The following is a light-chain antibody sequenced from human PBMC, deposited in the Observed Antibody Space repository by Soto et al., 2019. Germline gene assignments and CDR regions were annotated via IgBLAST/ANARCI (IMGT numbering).Light chain of an antibody. J-gene: IGKJ5*01. CDR2: GAS. CDR1: QSVSSR. Sequence: LTQSPGTLSLSPGERATLSCRASQSVSSRLAWYQQKSGQAPRLLISGASSRATGIPDRFSGSGSGTDFTLTISRLEPEDFAVYYCQQYGYSPITFGQGTRLEIK. CDR3: QQYGYSPIT. V-gene: IGKV3-20*01.